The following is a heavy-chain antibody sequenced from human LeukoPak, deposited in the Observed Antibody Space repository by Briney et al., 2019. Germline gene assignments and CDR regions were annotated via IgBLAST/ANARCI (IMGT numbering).Heavy chain of an antibody. CDR1: GFTFSNAW. J-gene: IGHJ4*02. D-gene: IGHD6-19*01. Sequence: GGSLRLSCAASGFTFSNAWMSWVRQAPGKGLEWVGRIKSKTDGGTTDYAAPVKGGFTISRDDSKNTLYLQMNSLKTEDTAVYYCTTRRKQWLGSHDYWGQGTLVTVSS. CDR2: IKSKTDGGTT. V-gene: IGHV3-15*01. CDR3: TTRRKQWLGSHDY.